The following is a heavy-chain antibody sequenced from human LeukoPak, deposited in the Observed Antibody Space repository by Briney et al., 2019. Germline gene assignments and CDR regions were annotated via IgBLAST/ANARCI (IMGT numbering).Heavy chain of an antibody. V-gene: IGHV1-69*06. J-gene: IGHJ4*02. CDR1: GGTFSSYA. Sequence: SVKVSCKASGGTFSSYAISWVRQAPGQGLEWMGGIIPIFGTANYAQKFQGRVTITADKSTSTAYMELSSLRSEDTAVYYCAKDLRPPMIVVVIGFDYWGQGTLVTVSS. CDR3: AKDLRPPMIVVVIGFDY. CDR2: IIPIFGTA. D-gene: IGHD3-22*01.